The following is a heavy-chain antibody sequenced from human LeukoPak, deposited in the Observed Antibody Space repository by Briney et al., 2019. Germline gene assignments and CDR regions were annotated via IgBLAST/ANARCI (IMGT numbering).Heavy chain of an antibody. Sequence: GGSLRLSCAASGFTFSNYVMSWVRQAPGKGLEWVSAISTGGGSTNYADSVKGRFTISRDNSKSTLYLQMNSLRTEDTALYYCARDGTLFGFDPWGQGTLVTVSS. CDR3: ARDGTLFGFDP. J-gene: IGHJ5*02. CDR2: ISTGGGST. V-gene: IGHV3-23*01. D-gene: IGHD1-1*01. CDR1: GFTFSNYV.